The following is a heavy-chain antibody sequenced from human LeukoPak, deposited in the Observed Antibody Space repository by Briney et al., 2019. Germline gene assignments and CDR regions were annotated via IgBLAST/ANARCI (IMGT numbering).Heavy chain of an antibody. CDR1: EFTISSYW. D-gene: IGHD2-2*02. J-gene: IGHJ5*02. Sequence: PGESLRLSCAASEFTISSYWMSWVRQAPGKGVVWVSHINNDGSDTSYADAVKGRFTVSRDNAKNTLYLQMNSLRAEDTAVYYCARGEGWYCDSTNCFTHWFDPWGQGILVTVSS. CDR2: INNDGSDT. CDR3: ARGEGWYCDSTNCFTHWFDP. V-gene: IGHV3-74*01.